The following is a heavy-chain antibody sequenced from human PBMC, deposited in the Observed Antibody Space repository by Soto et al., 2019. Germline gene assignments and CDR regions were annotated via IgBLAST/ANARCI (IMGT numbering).Heavy chain of an antibody. CDR3: ARDWAEGSYYVVPADY. D-gene: IGHD1-26*01. J-gene: IGHJ4*02. Sequence: ASVKVSCKASGYTFTSYGISWVRQAPGQGLEWMGWISAYNGNTNYAQKLQGRVTMTTDTSTSTAYMELRSLRSDDTAVYYCARDWAEGSYYVVPADYWGQGTLVTVSS. CDR1: GYTFTSYG. CDR2: ISAYNGNT. V-gene: IGHV1-18*01.